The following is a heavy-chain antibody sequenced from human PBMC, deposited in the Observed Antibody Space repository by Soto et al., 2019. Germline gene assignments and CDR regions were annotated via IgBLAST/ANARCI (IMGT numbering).Heavy chain of an antibody. CDR2: IWYDGSNK. CDR3: ARDPALNAFDI. J-gene: IGHJ3*02. Sequence: VAVIWYDGSNKYYADSVKGRFTISRDNSKNTLYLQMNSLRAEDTAVYYCARDPALNAFDIWGQGTMVTVSS. V-gene: IGHV3-33*01.